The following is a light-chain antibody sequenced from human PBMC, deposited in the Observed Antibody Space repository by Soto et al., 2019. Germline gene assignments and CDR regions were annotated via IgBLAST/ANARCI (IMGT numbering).Light chain of an antibody. CDR2: GAS. J-gene: IGKJ4*01. V-gene: IGKV3-20*01. CDR1: QSVGTY. Sequence: EIVLTQSPGTLSLSPGERATLSCRASQSVGTYLAWYQQKPGQAPRLLIYGASSRATGIPDRFSGSGSGTDVTLTISRLEPEDSAVYYCQQYVSIPLTFGGGTKVDI. CDR3: QQYVSIPLT.